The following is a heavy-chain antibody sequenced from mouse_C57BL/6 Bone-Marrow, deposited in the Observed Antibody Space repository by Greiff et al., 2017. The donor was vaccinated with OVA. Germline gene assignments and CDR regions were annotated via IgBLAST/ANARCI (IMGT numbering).Heavy chain of an antibody. V-gene: IGHV5-16*01. Sequence: EVKLVESEGGLVQPGRSMKLSCTASGFTFSDYYMAWVRQVPEKGLEWVANINHDGSSTYYLDSLKSRFIISRDNAKNILYLQMSSLKSEDTATYYCARDHAMDYWGQGTSVTVSS. CDR2: INHDGSST. CDR1: GFTFSDYY. CDR3: ARDHAMDY. J-gene: IGHJ4*01.